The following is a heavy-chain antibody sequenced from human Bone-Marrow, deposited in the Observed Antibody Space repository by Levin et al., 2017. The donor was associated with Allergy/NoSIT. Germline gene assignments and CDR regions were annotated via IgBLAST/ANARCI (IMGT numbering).Heavy chain of an antibody. V-gene: IGHV3-49*04. D-gene: IGHD3-3*01. CDR1: GFTFGDFA. CDR2: IRSKTFGGTE. CDR3: TRLRGFYDPSGNYYYYKDV. Sequence: QRGESLKISCTGSGFTFGDFAVSWVRRAPGKGLEWVGLIRSKTFGGTEQYAASVKDRFIISRDDSKSIAFLQMNSLKTEDTAVYYCTRLRGFYDPSGNYYYYKDVWGKGTTVTVSS. J-gene: IGHJ6*03.